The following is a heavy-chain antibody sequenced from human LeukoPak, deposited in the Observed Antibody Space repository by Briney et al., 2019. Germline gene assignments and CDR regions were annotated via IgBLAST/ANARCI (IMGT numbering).Heavy chain of an antibody. D-gene: IGHD1-7*01. Sequence: GGSLRLSCTASGFTFGGYAMSWVRQAPGKGLEWVSSISAGSEDSYYADSVKGRFTISRDNSKNTLYLQMNSLRADDTAVYYCARTIAQYSNTWLYYYYGLDVWGQGTTVTVSS. CDR2: ISAGSEDS. J-gene: IGHJ6*02. CDR1: GFTFGGYA. V-gene: IGHV3-23*01. CDR3: ARTIAQYSNTWLYYYYGLDV.